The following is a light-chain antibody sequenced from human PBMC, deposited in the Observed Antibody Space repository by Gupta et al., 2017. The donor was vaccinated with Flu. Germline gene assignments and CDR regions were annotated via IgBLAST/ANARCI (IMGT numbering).Light chain of an antibody. Sequence: DIVMTQSPLSLPVTPGEPASISCRSSQSLLHSNGYNYLDWYLQKPGQSPQLLIYLGSNRAAGVPDRCSGSGGGTDFTMKISRVEAEDVGVYYCRQDLKTPPITFGQGTRLEIK. CDR1: QSLLHSNGYNY. CDR3: RQDLKTPPIT. V-gene: IGKV2-28*01. J-gene: IGKJ5*01. CDR2: LGS.